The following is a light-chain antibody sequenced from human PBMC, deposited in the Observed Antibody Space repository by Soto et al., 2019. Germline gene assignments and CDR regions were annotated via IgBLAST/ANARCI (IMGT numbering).Light chain of an antibody. Sequence: EIVLTQSPATLSLSPGERATLSCRASQSVSTYLAWYRQKPGQAPRLLIYDASNRATGIPARFSGSGSGTDFTLIISSLEPEDFAVYYCQQRSKGITFGQGTRLEIK. J-gene: IGKJ5*01. CDR3: QQRSKGIT. V-gene: IGKV3-11*01. CDR2: DAS. CDR1: QSVSTY.